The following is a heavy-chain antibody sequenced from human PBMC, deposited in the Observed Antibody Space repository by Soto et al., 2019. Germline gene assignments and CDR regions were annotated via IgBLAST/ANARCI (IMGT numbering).Heavy chain of an antibody. CDR3: AKGKISTTTYTSFDS. CDR2: IIPGFGSA. Sequence: QVQLEQSGAEVMKPGSSVKVSCKTSGGNFRNYAFSWVRQAPGQGLEWMGGIIPGFGSATYAQKFQGRVKITADESRSTAYMELSSLRSEDTAVYYCAKGKISTTTYTSFDSWGQGTLVPVSS. J-gene: IGHJ5*01. V-gene: IGHV1-69*01. CDR1: GGNFRNYA. D-gene: IGHD1-26*01.